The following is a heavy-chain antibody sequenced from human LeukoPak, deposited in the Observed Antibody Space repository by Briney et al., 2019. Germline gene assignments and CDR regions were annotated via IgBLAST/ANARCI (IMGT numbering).Heavy chain of an antibody. V-gene: IGHV4-31*03. J-gene: IGHJ6*02. Sequence: SETLSLTCTVSGGSISSGGYYWSWIRQHPGKGLEWIGYIYYSGSTYYNPSLKSRVTISVDTSKNQFSLKLSSVTAADTAVYYCARGPQWLVEIYYYYYGMDVWGQGTTVTVSS. CDR2: IYYSGST. CDR1: GGSISSGGYY. D-gene: IGHD6-19*01. CDR3: ARGPQWLVEIYYYYYGMDV.